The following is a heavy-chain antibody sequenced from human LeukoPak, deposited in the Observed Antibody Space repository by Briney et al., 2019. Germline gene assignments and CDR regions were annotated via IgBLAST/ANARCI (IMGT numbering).Heavy chain of an antibody. CDR3: AKGAIFGVTTRGYGMDV. V-gene: IGHV1-8*02. CDR1: VYTFTICD. CDR2: MNPNTGAT. Sequence: ASVSVSFKASVYTFTICDINWVRQTPAQAREWVGWMNPNTGATDYAQKLQGRVHMNKDTSIGTAYMELNSLRSEDTAVYYCAKGAIFGVTTRGYGMDVWGQGTSVTVSS. D-gene: IGHD3-3*01. J-gene: IGHJ6*02.